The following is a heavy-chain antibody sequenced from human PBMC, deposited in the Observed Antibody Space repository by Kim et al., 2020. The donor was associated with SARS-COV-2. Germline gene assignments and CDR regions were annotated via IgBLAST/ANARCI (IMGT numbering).Heavy chain of an antibody. J-gene: IGHJ3*02. V-gene: IGHV3-7*01. Sequence: GGSLRLSCAASGFTFSSYWMSWVRQAPGKGLEWVANIKQDGSEKYYVDSVKGRFTISRDNAKNSLYLQMNSLRAEDTAVYYCARDLDPVGFDYYGSGSYKLGAGSDAFDIWGQGTMVTVSS. D-gene: IGHD3-10*01. CDR3: ARDLDPVGFDYYGSGSYKLGAGSDAFDI. CDR2: IKQDGSEK. CDR1: GFTFSSYW.